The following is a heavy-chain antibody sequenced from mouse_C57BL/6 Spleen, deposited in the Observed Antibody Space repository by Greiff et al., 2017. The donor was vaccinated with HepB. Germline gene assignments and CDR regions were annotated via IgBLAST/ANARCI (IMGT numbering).Heavy chain of an antibody. CDR2: IYPGDGAT. CDR3: ARDPYYYGSSYNFDY. Sequence: VQLQQSGPELVKPGASVKISCKASGYAFSSSWMNWVKQRPGKGLEWIGRIYPGDGATNYNGKFKGKATLTADKSSSTAYMQLSSLTSEDSAVYFCARDPYYYGSSYNFDYWGQGTTLTVSS. D-gene: IGHD1-1*01. CDR1: GYAFSSSW. V-gene: IGHV1-82*01. J-gene: IGHJ2*01.